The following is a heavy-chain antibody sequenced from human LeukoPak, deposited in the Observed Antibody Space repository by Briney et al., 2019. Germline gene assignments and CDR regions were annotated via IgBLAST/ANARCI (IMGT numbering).Heavy chain of an antibody. Sequence: NSSETLSLTCTVSGGSISSSGYYWGWIRQPPGKGLEWIGSIYSSGSSYYNPSLKSRVTISVDTSKNQFSLKLSSVTAADTAVYYCARQVGYTYGQVDYWGQGTLVTVSS. CDR3: ARQVGYTYGQVDY. CDR2: IYSSGSS. CDR1: GGSISSSGYY. J-gene: IGHJ4*02. D-gene: IGHD5-18*01. V-gene: IGHV4-39*01.